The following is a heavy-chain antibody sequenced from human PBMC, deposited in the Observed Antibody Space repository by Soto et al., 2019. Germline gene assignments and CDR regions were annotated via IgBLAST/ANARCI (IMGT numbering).Heavy chain of an antibody. CDR1: GGSISSYY. J-gene: IGHJ5*02. V-gene: IGHV4-59*08. D-gene: IGHD3-10*01. CDR3: ASSTTRGPQGFDP. Sequence: SETLSLTCTVSGGSISSYYWSWIRQPPGKGLEWIGYIYYSGSTNYNPSLKSRVTISVDTSKNQFSLKLSSVTAADTAVYYCASSTTRGPQGFDPWGQGTLVTVSS. CDR2: IYYSGST.